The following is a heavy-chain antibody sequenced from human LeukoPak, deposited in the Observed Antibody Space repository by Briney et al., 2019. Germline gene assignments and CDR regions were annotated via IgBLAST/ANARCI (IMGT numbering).Heavy chain of an antibody. CDR1: GFTFSSYA. CDR3: AKGRSGYDWSGYFDY. Sequence: GGSLRLSCAASGFTFSSYAMSWVRQAPGKGLEWVSAISGSGGSTYYADSVKGRFTISRDNSKNTLYLQMNSLRAEDTAVYYCAKGRSGYDWSGYFDYWGRGTLVTVSS. V-gene: IGHV3-23*01. CDR2: ISGSGGST. D-gene: IGHD5-12*01. J-gene: IGHJ4*02.